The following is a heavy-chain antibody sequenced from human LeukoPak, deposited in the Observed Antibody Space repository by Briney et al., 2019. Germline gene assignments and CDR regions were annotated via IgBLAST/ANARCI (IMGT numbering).Heavy chain of an antibody. CDR3: ARDRSSSWLWTYYYYGMDV. CDR1: GFTFSSYA. CDR2: ISYDGSNK. D-gene: IGHD6-13*01. J-gene: IGHJ6*02. Sequence: GGSLRLSCAASGFTFSSYAMHWVRQAPGEGLEWVAVISYDGSNKYYADSVKGRFTISRDNSKNTLYLQMNSLRAEDTAVYYCARDRSSSWLWTYYYYGMDVWGQGTTVTVSS. V-gene: IGHV3-30-3*01.